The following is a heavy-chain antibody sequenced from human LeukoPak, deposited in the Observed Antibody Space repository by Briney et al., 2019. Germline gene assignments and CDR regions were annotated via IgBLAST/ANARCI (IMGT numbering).Heavy chain of an antibody. CDR3: IYSGYDSFDY. D-gene: IGHD5-12*01. CDR2: IKSKTDGGTT. CDR1: GFTFSHAW. J-gene: IGHJ4*02. Sequence: GGSLRLSCAASGFTFSHAWMSWVRQAPGKGLEWVGRIKSKTDGGTTDYAAPVKGRFTISRDDSKNTLYLQMNSLKTEDTAVYPCIYSGYDSFDYWGQGTLVTVSS. V-gene: IGHV3-15*01.